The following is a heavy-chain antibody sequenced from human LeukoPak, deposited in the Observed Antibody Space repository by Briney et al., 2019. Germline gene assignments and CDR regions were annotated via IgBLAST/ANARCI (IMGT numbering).Heavy chain of an antibody. CDR1: GGSISSYY. Sequence: PSETLSLTCTVSGGSISSYYWSWIRQPPGKGLEWIRYIYYSGSTNYNPSLKSRVTISVDTSKNQFSLKLSSVTAADTAVYYCARDLRDYGGCYYYGMDVWGQGTTVAVSS. CDR2: IYYSGST. V-gene: IGHV4-59*01. D-gene: IGHD3-16*01. J-gene: IGHJ6*02. CDR3: ARDLRDYGGCYYYGMDV.